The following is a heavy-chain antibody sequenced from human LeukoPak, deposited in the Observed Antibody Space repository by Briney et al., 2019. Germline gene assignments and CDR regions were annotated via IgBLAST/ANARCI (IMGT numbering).Heavy chain of an antibody. CDR2: IYYSGNP. J-gene: IGHJ4*02. Sequence: SVTQSLTCALYGGSFSVCYGRLIRNPPEEGLVWIGSIYYSGNPNYNPSFKGRVTIPVDTSKNQFSRKLSAVTAADTAVYYCARGYYGSGSYYEIDYWGQGTLVTVSS. D-gene: IGHD3-10*01. CDR3: ARGYYGSGSYYEIDY. CDR1: GGSFSVCY. V-gene: IGHV4-34*01.